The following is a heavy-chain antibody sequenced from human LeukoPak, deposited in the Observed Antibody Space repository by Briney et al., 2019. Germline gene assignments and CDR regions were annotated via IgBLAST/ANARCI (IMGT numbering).Heavy chain of an antibody. V-gene: IGHV3-48*03. CDR3: ARSNYYDSSGHLSQYFLH. CDR2: ISSSGSTI. D-gene: IGHD3-22*01. J-gene: IGHJ1*01. Sequence: GGSLRLSCAASGFTFSSYEMNWVRQAPGKGLEWVAYISSSGSTIYYADSVKGRFTISRDNAKNSLYLQMNSLRAEDTAVYYCARSNYYDSSGHLSQYFLHRGQGNLVTVSS. CDR1: GFTFSSYE.